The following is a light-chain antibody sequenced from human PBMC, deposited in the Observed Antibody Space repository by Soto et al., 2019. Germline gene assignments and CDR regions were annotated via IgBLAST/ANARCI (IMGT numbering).Light chain of an antibody. V-gene: IGLV2-14*01. J-gene: IGLJ2*01. CDR2: EVR. CDR3: SSYTATSGVV. Sequence: QSVLTQPASVSGSPGHSITITCTGTSSDVGGSNFVSWYRQHPGKAPKLVIYEVRNRPSGVSNRFSGSKSGNTASLTISGFQAEDQADYYRSSYTATSGVVFGGGTKLTVL. CDR1: SSDVGGSNF.